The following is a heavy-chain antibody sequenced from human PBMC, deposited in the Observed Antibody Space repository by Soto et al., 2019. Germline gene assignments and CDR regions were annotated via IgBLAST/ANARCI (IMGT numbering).Heavy chain of an antibody. J-gene: IGHJ4*02. CDR1: GYTFSDYY. Sequence: VQLVQSGAEVKKAGASVKVSCEASGYTFSDYYIHWVRQAPGQGLEWMGWINPKNGDTKYAQKFQRRVTVTRDTSIRIAYMELTRLRHDDTAAYYCARGGNSGYYYEWGQGTLVTVSS. CDR2: INPKNGDT. CDR3: ARGGNSGYYYE. D-gene: IGHD5-12*01. V-gene: IGHV1-2*02.